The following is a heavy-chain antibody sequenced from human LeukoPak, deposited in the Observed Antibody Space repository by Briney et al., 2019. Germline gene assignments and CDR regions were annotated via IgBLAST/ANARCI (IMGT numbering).Heavy chain of an antibody. J-gene: IGHJ4*02. D-gene: IGHD2-2*01. CDR1: GGSISSGSYY. Sequence: SETLSLTCTVSGGSISSGSYYWSWIRQPAGKGLEWIGRIYTSGSTNYNPSLKSRVTISVDTSKNQFSLKLSSVTAADTAEYYCARGLVVPAGYYDYWGQGTLVTVSS. V-gene: IGHV4-61*02. CDR2: IYTSGST. CDR3: ARGLVVPAGYYDY.